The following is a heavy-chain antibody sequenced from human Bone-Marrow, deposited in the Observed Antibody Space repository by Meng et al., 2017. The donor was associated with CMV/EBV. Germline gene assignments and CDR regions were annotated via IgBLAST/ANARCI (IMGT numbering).Heavy chain of an antibody. Sequence: GESLKISCAASGFTFSSYSMNWVRQAPGKGLEWVSSISSSSSYIYYADSVKGRFTISRDNAKNSRYLQMNSLRAEDTAVYYCARPSSGWMYDAFDIWGQGTMVTVSS. V-gene: IGHV3-21*01. CDR2: ISSSSSYI. CDR1: GFTFSSYS. D-gene: IGHD6-19*01. J-gene: IGHJ3*02. CDR3: ARPSSGWMYDAFDI.